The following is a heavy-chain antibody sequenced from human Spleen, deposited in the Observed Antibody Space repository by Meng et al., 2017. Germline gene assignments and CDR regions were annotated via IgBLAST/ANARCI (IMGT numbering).Heavy chain of an antibody. J-gene: IGHJ4*02. CDR2: FVNYVDT. D-gene: IGHD2-15*01. V-gene: IGHV1-18*01. CDR1: GYTFGSYG. CDR3: ASGTPGRSYCDY. Sequence: QVQVVQSGPEVKKPGASVRVSCKASGYTFGSYGICWVRQAPGQGLEWMGWFVNYVDTYPAPKFQGRVTMTTDIHTNTAFMELRSLTSDDTAVYYCASGTPGRSYCDYWGQGTLVTVSS.